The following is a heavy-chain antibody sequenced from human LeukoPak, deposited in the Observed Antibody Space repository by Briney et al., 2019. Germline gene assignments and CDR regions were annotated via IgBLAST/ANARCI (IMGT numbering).Heavy chain of an antibody. CDR1: GFTVSNNY. Sequence: GGSLRLSCAASGFTVSNNYMNWVRQAPGKGLEWVSLIYSGGSTHYADSVKGRFTISRDNSKNTVSLQMNSLRGEDTAVYYCARTADEFWSGYYDYWGQGTLVTVSS. V-gene: IGHV3-66*02. J-gene: IGHJ4*02. CDR3: ARTADEFWSGYYDY. D-gene: IGHD3-3*01. CDR2: IYSGGST.